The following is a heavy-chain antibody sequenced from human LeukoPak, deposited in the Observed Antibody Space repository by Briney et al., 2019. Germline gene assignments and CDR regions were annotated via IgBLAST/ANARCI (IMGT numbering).Heavy chain of an antibody. CDR2: INGDGRNI. Sequence: GSLRLSCVASGFTFSSYWMHWVRQDPRKGLVWVSRINGDGRNINYADSVRGRFTISRDNAKNSLYLQMNSLRAEDTALYYCAKDKTTLGATPDAFDIWGQGTMVTVSS. CDR1: GFTFSSYW. V-gene: IGHV3-74*01. D-gene: IGHD1-26*01. J-gene: IGHJ3*02. CDR3: AKDKTTLGATPDAFDI.